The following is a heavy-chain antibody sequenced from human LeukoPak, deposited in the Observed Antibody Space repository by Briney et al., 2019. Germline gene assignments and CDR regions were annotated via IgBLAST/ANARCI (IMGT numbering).Heavy chain of an antibody. Sequence: ASVKVSCKASGYTFTGYYMHWVRQAPGQGLEWMGWIHPNSGGTKYAQRFQGRVTVTRDTSISTIYMELSRLRSDDTAVYYCARWGKYYYDSSGYYYWGQGTPVSVSS. CDR2: IHPNSGGT. D-gene: IGHD3-22*01. CDR1: GYTFTGYY. CDR3: ARWGKYYYDSSGYYY. V-gene: IGHV1-2*02. J-gene: IGHJ4*02.